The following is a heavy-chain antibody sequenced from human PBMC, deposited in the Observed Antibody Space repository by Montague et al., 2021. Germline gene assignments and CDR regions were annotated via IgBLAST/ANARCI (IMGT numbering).Heavy chain of an antibody. J-gene: IGHJ6*03. Sequence: SETLSLTCTVYGDSFNTYSWSWIRQSPGKGLEWIGRLSNGGSTNSNPSLKSRVSMSLDTSKNQFSLKLSSVTAADTAVYFCARVTVAISDYFYYYYMDVWGRGTTVTVSS. D-gene: IGHD6-19*01. V-gene: IGHV4-4*07. CDR2: LSNGGST. CDR1: GDSFNTYS. CDR3: ARVTVAISDYFYYYYMDV.